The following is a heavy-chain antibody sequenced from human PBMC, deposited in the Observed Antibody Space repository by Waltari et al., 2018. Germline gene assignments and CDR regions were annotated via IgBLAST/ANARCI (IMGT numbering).Heavy chain of an antibody. Sequence: EVQLVESGGGLVKPGGSLRLSCAASGFTFSSYSMNWVRQAPGKGLEWVSSISSSSSYIYYADSVKGRFTISRDNAKNSLYRQMNSLRAEDTAVYYCARRPIGYCSGGSCQEAFDIWGQGTMVTVSS. CDR1: GFTFSSYS. CDR3: ARRPIGYCSGGSCQEAFDI. J-gene: IGHJ3*02. D-gene: IGHD2-15*01. CDR2: ISSSSSYI. V-gene: IGHV3-21*01.